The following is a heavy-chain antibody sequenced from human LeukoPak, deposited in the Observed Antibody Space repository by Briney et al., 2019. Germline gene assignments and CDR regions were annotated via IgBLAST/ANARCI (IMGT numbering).Heavy chain of an antibody. J-gene: IGHJ5*02. D-gene: IGHD6-13*01. CDR3: AREVWVAAAENWFDP. Sequence: NPGGSLRLSCAASGFTFSSYSMNWVRQAPGKGLEWVSSISNSSSYIYYADSVKGRFTISRDNAKNSLYLQMNSLRAEDTAVYYCAREVWVAAAENWFDPWGQGTLVTVSS. V-gene: IGHV3-21*01. CDR1: GFTFSSYS. CDR2: ISNSSSYI.